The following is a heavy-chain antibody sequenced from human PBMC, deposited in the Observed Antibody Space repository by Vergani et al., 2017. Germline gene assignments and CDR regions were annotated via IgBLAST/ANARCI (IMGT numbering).Heavy chain of an antibody. V-gene: IGHV3-23*01. J-gene: IGHJ4*02. D-gene: IGHD3-16*01. CDR1: GFTFSSYA. CDR3: ARDVHYDYVWGSYIADY. Sequence: EVQLLESGGGLVQPGGSLRLSCAASGFTFSSYAMSWVRQAPGKGLEWVSAISGSGGSTYYADSVKGRFTISRDNSKNTLYLQMNSLRAEDTAVYYCARDVHYDYVWGSYIADYWGQGTLVTVSS. CDR2: ISGSGGST.